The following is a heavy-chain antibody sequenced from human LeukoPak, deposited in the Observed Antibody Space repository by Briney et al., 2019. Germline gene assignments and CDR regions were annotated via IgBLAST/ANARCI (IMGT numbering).Heavy chain of an antibody. Sequence: PGGSLRLSCAASGVTFSSYSMNWVRQAPGKGLEWVSSISSSSGYIYYADSVKGRFTISRDNAKNSLYLQMNSLRAEDTAAYYCARGIAAAVSLFDYWGQGTLVTVSS. J-gene: IGHJ4*02. CDR1: GVTFSSYS. V-gene: IGHV3-21*01. CDR3: ARGIAAAVSLFDY. CDR2: ISSSSGYI. D-gene: IGHD6-13*01.